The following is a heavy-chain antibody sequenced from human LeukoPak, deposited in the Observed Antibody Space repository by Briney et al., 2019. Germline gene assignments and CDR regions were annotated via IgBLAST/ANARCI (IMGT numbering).Heavy chain of an antibody. J-gene: IGHJ4*02. CDR3: ARHSIAAAGTLDY. CDR1: GGSISSYY. CDR2: IYYSGNT. Sequence: SETLSLTCTVSGGSISSYYWSWIRQPPGKGLEWIGYIYYSGNTNYNPSLKSRVTISVDTSKNQFSLKLSSVTAADTAVYYCARHSIAAAGTLDYWGQGTLVTVSS. V-gene: IGHV4-59*08. D-gene: IGHD6-13*01.